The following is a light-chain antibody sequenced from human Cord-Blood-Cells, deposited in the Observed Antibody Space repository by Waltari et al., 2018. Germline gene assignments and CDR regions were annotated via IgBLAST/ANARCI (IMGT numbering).Light chain of an antibody. J-gene: IGLJ3*02. V-gene: IGLV2-23*01. CDR1: SSDVGSYNL. CDR3: CSYAGSSWV. CDR2: EGS. Sequence: QSALTQPASVSGSPGQSITISCTGTSSDVGSYNLVSWYQQHPGKAPKLMINEGSKRPSGVSTRFSGSKSGNTASLTISGLQAEDEADYYCCSYAGSSWVFGGGTKLTVL.